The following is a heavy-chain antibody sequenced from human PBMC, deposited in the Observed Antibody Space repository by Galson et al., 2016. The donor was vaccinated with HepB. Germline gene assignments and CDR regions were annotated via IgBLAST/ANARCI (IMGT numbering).Heavy chain of an antibody. CDR2: IDTNSHYI. D-gene: IGHD6-19*01. Sequence: SLRLSCAASGFTFNTYNMNWVRQAPGKGLEWVSSIDTNSHYIYYADSVKGRFTISRDSAKNSLSLQMNSLRAEDTAVYYCARAHQFLWGGSGWQYYYYYYYMDVWGKGTTVTVSS. V-gene: IGHV3-21*01. CDR3: ARAHQFLWGGSGWQYYYYYYYMDV. J-gene: IGHJ6*03. CDR1: GFTFNTYN.